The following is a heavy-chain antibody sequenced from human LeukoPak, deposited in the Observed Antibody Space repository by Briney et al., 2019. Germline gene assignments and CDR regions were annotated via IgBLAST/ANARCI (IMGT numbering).Heavy chain of an antibody. D-gene: IGHD2-21*02. Sequence: GGSLRLSCAASGFTFSSHSMNWVRQAPGKGLEWVSSMSSSSSYIFYADSVQGRFTISRDNAKNSLYLQMNSLRAEDTAVYYCARDLVVVTGIPGYYYGMDVWGQGTTVTVSS. CDR3: ARDLVVVTGIPGYYYGMDV. CDR1: GFTFSSHS. J-gene: IGHJ6*02. CDR2: MSSSSSYI. V-gene: IGHV3-21*01.